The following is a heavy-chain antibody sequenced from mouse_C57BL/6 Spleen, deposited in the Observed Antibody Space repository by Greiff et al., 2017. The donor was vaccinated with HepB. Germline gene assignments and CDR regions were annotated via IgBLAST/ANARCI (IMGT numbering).Heavy chain of an antibody. CDR3: ARWREFGDY. J-gene: IGHJ4*01. CDR2: IDPSDSYT. CDR1: GYTFTSYW. V-gene: IGHV1-69*01. Sequence: QVQLKESGAELVMPGASVKLSCKASGYTFTSYWMHWVKQRPGQGLEWIGEIDPSDSYTNYNQKFKGKSTLTVDKSSSTAYMQLSSLTSEDSAVYYCARWREFGDYWGQGTSVTVSS.